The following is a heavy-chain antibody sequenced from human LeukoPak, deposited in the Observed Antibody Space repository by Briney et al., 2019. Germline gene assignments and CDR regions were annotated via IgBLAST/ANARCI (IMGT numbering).Heavy chain of an antibody. CDR3: ARAGGCSSTSCYMEDDYYYYYYMDV. V-gene: IGHV4-61*02. D-gene: IGHD2-2*02. Sequence: SETLSLTCAVSGYSISSGYYWSWIRQPAGKGLEWIGRIYTSGSTNYNPSLKSRVTISVDTSKNQFSLKLSSVTAADTAVYYCARAGGCSSTSCYMEDDYYYYYYMDVWGKGTTVTVSS. CDR1: GYSISSGYY. J-gene: IGHJ6*03. CDR2: IYTSGST.